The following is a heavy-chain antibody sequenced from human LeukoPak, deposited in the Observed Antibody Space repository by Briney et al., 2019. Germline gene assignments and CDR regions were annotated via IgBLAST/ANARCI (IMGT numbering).Heavy chain of an antibody. J-gene: IGHJ4*02. CDR3: ARDHDYDILTDH. CDR1: GFTFSSYE. CDR2: ISSSGSTI. Sequence: HTGGSLRLSCAASGFTFSSYEMNWVRQAPGKGLEWVSYISSSGSTIYYADSVKGRFTISRDNAENSLYLQMNSLRAEDTAVYYCARDHDYDILTDHWGQGTLVTVSS. V-gene: IGHV3-48*03. D-gene: IGHD3-9*01.